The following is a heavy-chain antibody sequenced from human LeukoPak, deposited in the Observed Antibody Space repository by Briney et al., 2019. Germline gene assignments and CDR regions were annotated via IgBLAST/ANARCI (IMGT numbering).Heavy chain of an antibody. D-gene: IGHD2-21*02. J-gene: IGHJ5*02. Sequence: ASVKVSCKASGYTFTTYYMHWVRQAPGQGPQWMGWINPSTGGTKYAENFQGRVTMTRDTSITTAYMELSRLTSDDTGVYYCAGQYCGGDCYNPWGQGTLVIVAS. CDR1: GYTFTTYY. CDR2: INPSTGGT. V-gene: IGHV1-2*02. CDR3: AGQYCGGDCYNP.